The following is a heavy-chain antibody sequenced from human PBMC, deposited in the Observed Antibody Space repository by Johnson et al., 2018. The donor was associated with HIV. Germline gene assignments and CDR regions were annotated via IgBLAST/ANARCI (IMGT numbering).Heavy chain of an antibody. J-gene: IGHJ3*02. CDR1: GFIFTKAW. CDR2: IKSKTDGGTP. Sequence: MQLVESGGGVVQPGRSLRLSCAASGFIFTKAWMSWVRQAPGKGLEWVGRIKSKTDGGTPDYGAPVKVRFTISRDDSKNTLYLQLNSLRAEDTAVYSCARGGNSNYAFDIWGQGTMVTVSS. CDR3: ARGGNSNYAFDI. V-gene: IGHV3-15*01. D-gene: IGHD1-14*01.